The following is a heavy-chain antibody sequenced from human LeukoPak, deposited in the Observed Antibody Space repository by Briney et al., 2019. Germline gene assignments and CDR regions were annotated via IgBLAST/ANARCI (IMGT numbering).Heavy chain of an antibody. V-gene: IGHV1-46*01. J-gene: IGHJ3*02. CDR2: INPSGGST. D-gene: IGHD3/OR15-3a*01. CDR1: GYTFTGYY. Sequence: ASVKVSCKASGYTFTGYYMHWVRQAPGQGLEWMGWINPSGGSTSYAQKFQGRVTMTRDTSTSTVYMELSSLRSEDTAVYYCARGGPKGAFDIWGQGTMVTVSS. CDR3: ARGGPKGAFDI.